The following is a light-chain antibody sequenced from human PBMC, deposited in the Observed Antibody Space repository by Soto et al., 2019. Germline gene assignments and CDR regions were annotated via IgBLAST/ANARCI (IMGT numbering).Light chain of an antibody. CDR2: GAS. Sequence: AIEMTQSPSSLSASVGDTVTITCRASQGIGKDLAWFQQRPGKAPKLLIYGASGLQNGVPSRFSGSGSGTDFTLTISGLQPEDFATDFCLQDFNYPWTFGQGTKVEI. CDR3: LQDFNYPWT. J-gene: IGKJ1*01. CDR1: QGIGKD. V-gene: IGKV1-6*01.